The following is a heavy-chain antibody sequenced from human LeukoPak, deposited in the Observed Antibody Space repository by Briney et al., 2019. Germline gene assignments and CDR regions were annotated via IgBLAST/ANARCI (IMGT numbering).Heavy chain of an antibody. Sequence: GGSLRLSCAASGFTFSSYVMSWVRQAPGKGLEWVANIKQDGSKKSYVDSVKGRFTISRDNAKNSLYLQMNSLRAEDTAIYYCTRVGYIDEGIDYWGQGTLVTVSS. J-gene: IGHJ4*02. V-gene: IGHV3-7*04. D-gene: IGHD5-24*01. CDR1: GFTFSSYV. CDR2: IKQDGSKK. CDR3: TRVGYIDEGIDY.